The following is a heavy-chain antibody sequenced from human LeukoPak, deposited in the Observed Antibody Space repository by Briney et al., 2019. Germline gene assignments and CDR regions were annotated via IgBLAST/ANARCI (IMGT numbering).Heavy chain of an antibody. Sequence: PGGSLRRSCAASGFTFSSYSMNWVRRAPGKGLEWVANIRQDGDTKYYVDSVKGRFTISRDNAMNSLYLQMNSLRAEDTAIYYCARSLPYGTTWYGRSDFWGQGTLVTVSS. CDR1: GFTFSSYS. V-gene: IGHV3-7*03. CDR3: ARSLPYGTTWYGRSDF. CDR2: IRQDGDTK. J-gene: IGHJ4*02. D-gene: IGHD6-13*01.